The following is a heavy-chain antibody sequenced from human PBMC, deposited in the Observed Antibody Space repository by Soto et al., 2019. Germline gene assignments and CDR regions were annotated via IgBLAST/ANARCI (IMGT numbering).Heavy chain of an antibody. CDR1: GGTFSSYT. J-gene: IGHJ4*02. D-gene: IGHD4-17*01. Sequence: QVRLVQSGAEVKKPGSSVKVSCKASGGTFSSYTISWVRQAPGQGLEWMGRIIPILGIANYAQKFQGRVTITADKSTSTAYMELSSLRSEDTAVYYCARAYGDHTGNFDYWGQGTLVTVSS. CDR3: ARAYGDHTGNFDY. CDR2: IIPILGIA. V-gene: IGHV1-69*02.